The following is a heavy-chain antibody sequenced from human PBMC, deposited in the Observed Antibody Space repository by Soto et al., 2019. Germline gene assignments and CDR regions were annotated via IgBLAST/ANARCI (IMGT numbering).Heavy chain of an antibody. Sequence: GGSLRLSCAASGFTFSSYAMSWVRQAPGKGLEWVSAISGSGGSTYYPGSVKGRFTISRENAKNSLYLQMNSLRAGDTAVYYCARGDLALGEPDYGMDVWGQGTTVTVSS. CDR2: ISGSGGST. CDR3: ARGDLALGEPDYGMDV. D-gene: IGHD3-16*01. V-gene: IGHV3-23*01. CDR1: GFTFSSYA. J-gene: IGHJ6*02.